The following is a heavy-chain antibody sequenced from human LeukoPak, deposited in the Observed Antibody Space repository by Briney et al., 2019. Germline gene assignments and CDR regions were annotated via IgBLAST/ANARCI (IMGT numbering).Heavy chain of an antibody. D-gene: IGHD3-3*01. CDR1: GYTFTSYD. CDR2: MNPNSGNT. Sequence: ASVKVSCKVSGYTFTSYDINWVRQATGQGLEWMGWMNPNSGNTGYAQKFQGRVTMTRNTSISTAYMELSSLRSEDTAVYYCARGVERTIFGVVIPVPYYYYMDVWGKGTTVTVSS. J-gene: IGHJ6*03. V-gene: IGHV1-8*01. CDR3: ARGVERTIFGVVIPVPYYYYMDV.